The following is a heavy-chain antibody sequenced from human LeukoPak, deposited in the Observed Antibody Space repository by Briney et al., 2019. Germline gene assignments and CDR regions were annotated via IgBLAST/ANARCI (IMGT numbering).Heavy chain of an antibody. CDR1: GLTFSSYA. Sequence: GGSLRLSCAASGLTFSSYAMSWVRQAPGKGLEWVAVISYDGSNKYYADSVKGRFTISRDNSKNTLYLQMNSLRAEDTAVYYCARGQLLQAYYFDYWGQGTLVTVSS. V-gene: IGHV3-30*04. CDR3: ARGQLLQAYYFDY. CDR2: ISYDGSNK. J-gene: IGHJ4*02. D-gene: IGHD2-2*01.